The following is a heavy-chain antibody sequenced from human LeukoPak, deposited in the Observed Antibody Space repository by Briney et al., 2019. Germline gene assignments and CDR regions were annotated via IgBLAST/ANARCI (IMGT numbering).Heavy chain of an antibody. Sequence: GGSLRLSCAASGFTFSSYAMHWVRQAPGKGLEWVAVISYDGSNKYYADSVKGRFTISRDNSKNTLYLQMNSLRAEDTAVYYCAGGFYYDSSGYWPGAFDIWGQGTMVTVSS. CDR3: AGGFYYDSSGYWPGAFDI. V-gene: IGHV3-30-3*01. D-gene: IGHD3-22*01. CDR1: GFTFSSYA. CDR2: ISYDGSNK. J-gene: IGHJ3*02.